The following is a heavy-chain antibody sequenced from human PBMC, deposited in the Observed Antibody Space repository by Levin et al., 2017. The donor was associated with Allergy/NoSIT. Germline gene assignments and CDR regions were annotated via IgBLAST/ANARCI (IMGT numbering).Heavy chain of an antibody. Sequence: PSETLSLTCTVSGGSISSSSYYWGWIRQPPGKGLEWIGSIYYSGSTYYNPSLKSRVTISVDTSKNQFSLKLSSVTAADTAVYYCAREVGTYYYGSGSPDHFDYWGQGTLVTVSS. CDR3: AREVGTYYYGSGSPDHFDY. V-gene: IGHV4-39*07. CDR2: IYYSGST. D-gene: IGHD3-10*01. J-gene: IGHJ4*02. CDR1: GGSISSSSYY.